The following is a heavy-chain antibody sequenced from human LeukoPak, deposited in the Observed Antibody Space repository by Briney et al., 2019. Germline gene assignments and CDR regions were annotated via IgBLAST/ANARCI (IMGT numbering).Heavy chain of an antibody. CDR3: PYGSGSYSNDAFDI. Sequence: PGGSLRLSCAASGFTFSNAWMSWVCQAPGKGLEWVGRIKSKTDGGTTDYAAPVKGRFTISRDDSKNTLYLQMNSLKTEDTAVYYCPYGSGSYSNDAFDIWGQGTMVTVSS. V-gene: IGHV3-15*01. D-gene: IGHD3-10*01. CDR2: IKSKTDGGTT. J-gene: IGHJ3*02. CDR1: GFTFSNAW.